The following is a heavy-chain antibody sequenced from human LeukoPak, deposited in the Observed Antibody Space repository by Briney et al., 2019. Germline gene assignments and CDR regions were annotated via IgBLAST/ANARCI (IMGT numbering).Heavy chain of an antibody. CDR3: ARDPDGSEAYFDY. CDR1: GFTFSSYS. V-gene: IGHV3-21*01. D-gene: IGHD5-24*01. CDR2: ITSGGSYM. J-gene: IGHJ4*02. Sequence: PGGSLRLSCEASGFTFSSYSMNWVRQAPGKGLGWVSSITSGGSYMYYADSVKGRFTISRDNAKNSLYLQMNSLRAEDTAVYYCARDPDGSEAYFDYWGREPWSPSPQ.